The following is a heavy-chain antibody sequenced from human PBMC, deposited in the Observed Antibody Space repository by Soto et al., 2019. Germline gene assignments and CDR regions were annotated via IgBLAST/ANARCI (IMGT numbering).Heavy chain of an antibody. CDR2: IYYSGST. D-gene: IGHD6-13*01. CDR1: GGSISSGDYY. J-gene: IGHJ5*02. CDR3: ARERPDGSRLDP. Sequence: QVQLQESGPGLVKPSQTLSLTCTVSGGSISSGDYYWSWIRQPPGKGLEWIVYIYYSGSTYYNPSRKGRVTISVDTSKKQFALKLSSVTAADTAVYYCARERPDGSRLDPWGQGTLVTGSS. V-gene: IGHV4-30-4*01.